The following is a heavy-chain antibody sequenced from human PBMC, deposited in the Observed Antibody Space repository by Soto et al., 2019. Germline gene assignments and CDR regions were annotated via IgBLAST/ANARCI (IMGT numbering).Heavy chain of an antibody. Sequence: QVQLVQSGAEVKKPGASVKVSCKASGYTFTGYYMHWVRQAPGQGLEWMGWINPNSGGTNYAQKFQGRVTMTRDTSISTAYMELSRLRSDDTAVYDCATPLDTAMVDYYYYGMDVWGQGTTVTVSS. J-gene: IGHJ6*02. CDR1: GYTFTGYY. V-gene: IGHV1-2*02. CDR2: INPNSGGT. D-gene: IGHD5-18*01. CDR3: ATPLDTAMVDYYYYGMDV.